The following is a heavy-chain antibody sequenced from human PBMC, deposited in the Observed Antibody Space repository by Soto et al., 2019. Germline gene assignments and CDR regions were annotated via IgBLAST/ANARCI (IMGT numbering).Heavy chain of an antibody. D-gene: IGHD1-26*01. V-gene: IGHV3-23*01. CDR3: AKHAEILRWAYYYYYMDV. J-gene: IGHJ6*03. CDR2: ISGSGGST. Sequence: GGSLRLSCAASGFTFSSYAMSWVRQAPGKGLEWVSAISGSGGSTYYADSVKGRFTISRDNSKNTLYLQMNSLRAEDTAVYYCAKHAEILRWAYYYYYMDVWGKGTTVTVSS. CDR1: GFTFSSYA.